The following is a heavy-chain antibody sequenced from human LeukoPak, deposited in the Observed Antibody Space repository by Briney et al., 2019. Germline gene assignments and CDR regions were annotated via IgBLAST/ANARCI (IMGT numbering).Heavy chain of an antibody. D-gene: IGHD3-16*01. J-gene: IGHJ4*02. CDR3: ARQWVRGSFDY. V-gene: IGHV4-59*11. CDR1: GGSISSHY. CDR2: IYYSGST. Sequence: SETLSLTCTVSGGSISSHYWSWIRQPPGKGLEWIGYIYYSGSTNYNPSLKSRVTISVDTSKNQFSLKLSSVTAADTAVYCCARQWVRGSFDYWGQGTLVTVSS.